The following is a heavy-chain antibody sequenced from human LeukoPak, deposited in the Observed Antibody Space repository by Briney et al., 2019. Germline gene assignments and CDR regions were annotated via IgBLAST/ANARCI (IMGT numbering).Heavy chain of an antibody. Sequence: PGRCLRPSCAASAFTFSNFGTHCGRQAPGKGLEWVTFIRYGGTNTYYPDSVKGQFTISRDNSKNPLYLQMNSLRVEDTAIYYCAKVEMSTSPGGIDYWGQGTLVTVSS. CDR1: AFTFSNFG. CDR3: AKVEMSTSPGGIDY. CDR2: IRYGGTNT. D-gene: IGHD5-24*01. J-gene: IGHJ4*02. V-gene: IGHV3-30*02.